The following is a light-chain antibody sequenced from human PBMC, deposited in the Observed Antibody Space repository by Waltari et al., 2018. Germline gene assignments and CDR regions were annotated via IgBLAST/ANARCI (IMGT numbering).Light chain of an antibody. Sequence: QSVLTQPPSASGTPGQRVTISCSGSNSNIGSNTVNWYQHLPGPAPKLLIYNNTPRPSGVPDRFSAAKSGTSASRSISGLLSEDEADYYVAGWHDSLNGVVFGGGTKLTVL. CDR1: NSNIGSNT. CDR3: AGWHDSLNGVV. J-gene: IGLJ2*01. V-gene: IGLV1-44*01. CDR2: NNT.